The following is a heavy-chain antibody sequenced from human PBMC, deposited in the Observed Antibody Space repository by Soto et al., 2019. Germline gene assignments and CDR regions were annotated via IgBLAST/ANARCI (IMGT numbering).Heavy chain of an antibody. CDR1: GGSFSDHY. V-gene: IGHV4-34*01. CDR3: AREYGYYDFWSGHFSPFYYYYMGV. Sequence: QVQLQQWGAGLLKPSETLSLTCAVYGGSFSDHYWSWIRQPPGKGLEWIGEINHSGSTNYNPSLKSRVTISIDTSKKQFSLKLSSVTAADAAVYYCAREYGYYDFWSGHFSPFYYYYMGVWGKGTTVTV. J-gene: IGHJ6*03. D-gene: IGHD3-3*01. CDR2: INHSGST.